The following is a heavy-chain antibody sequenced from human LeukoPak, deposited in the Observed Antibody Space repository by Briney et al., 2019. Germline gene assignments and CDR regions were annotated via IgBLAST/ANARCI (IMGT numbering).Heavy chain of an antibody. CDR3: AREGQGQWLARANWFDP. J-gene: IGHJ5*02. CDR1: GFTFSSYG. D-gene: IGHD6-19*01. V-gene: IGHV3-30*02. Sequence: GGSLRLSCAASGFTFSSYGMHWVRQAPGKGLEWVAFIRYDGSNKYYADSVKGRFTISRDNSKNTLYLQMNSLRSDDTAVYYCAREGQGQWLARANWFDPWGQGTLVTVSS. CDR2: IRYDGSNK.